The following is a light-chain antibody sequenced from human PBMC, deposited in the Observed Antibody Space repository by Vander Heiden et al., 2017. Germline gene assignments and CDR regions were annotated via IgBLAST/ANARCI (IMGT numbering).Light chain of an antibody. Sequence: EIVLTQFPATLSLSPGETATLSCRASQSFSSYFAWYQQKPGRAPRLLIYDVSRRATCIPARFSGSGSGTDRTLTISSLEPEDFAVYYCQERTNWPPVWTFGQGTKIEIK. J-gene: IGKJ1*01. CDR2: DVS. CDR3: QERTNWPPVWT. V-gene: IGKV3-11*01. CDR1: QSFSSY.